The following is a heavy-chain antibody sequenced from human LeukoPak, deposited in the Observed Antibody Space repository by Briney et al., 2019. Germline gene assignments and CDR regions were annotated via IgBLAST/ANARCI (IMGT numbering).Heavy chain of an antibody. Sequence: SETLSLTCAVYGGSFSGYYWSWIRQPPGKGLEWIGEINHSGSTNYNPSLKSRVTISVDTSKNQFSLKLSSVTAADTAVYYCASGYSYGWWGQGTLVTVSS. CDR2: INHSGST. J-gene: IGHJ4*02. CDR1: GGSFSGYY. D-gene: IGHD5-18*01. CDR3: ASGYSYGW. V-gene: IGHV4-34*01.